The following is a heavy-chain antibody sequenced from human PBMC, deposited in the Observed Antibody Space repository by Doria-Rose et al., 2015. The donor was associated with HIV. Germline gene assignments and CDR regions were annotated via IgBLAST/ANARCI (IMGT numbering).Heavy chain of an antibody. D-gene: IGHD6-13*01. CDR1: GVSLSSPGMG. J-gene: IGHJ4*02. V-gene: IGHV2-26*01. Sequence: QITLKESGPVLVKPTETLTLTCTVSGVSLSSPGMGVSWIRQPPGKAPEWLADIFSDDERSYKTSLKSRLTISMGTSKSQVVLTMTDMDPVDTATYYCARIKSSRWYHKYYFDFWGQGTLVIVSA. CDR2: IFSDDER. CDR3: ARIKSSRWYHKYYFDF.